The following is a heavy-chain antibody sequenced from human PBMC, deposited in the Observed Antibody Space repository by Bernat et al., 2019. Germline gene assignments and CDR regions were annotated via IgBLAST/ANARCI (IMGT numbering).Heavy chain of an antibody. Sequence: QVQLQESGPGLVKPSETLSLTCTVSGGSISSYYWSWIRQPPGKGLEWIGYIYYSGSTNYNPSLKSRVTISVDTSKNQFSLKLSSVTAADTAVYYCARDHSGMATTTTGRVHDAFDIWGQGTMVTVSS. CDR1: GGSISSYY. CDR2: IYYSGST. J-gene: IGHJ3*02. D-gene: IGHD5-24*01. CDR3: ARDHSGMATTTTGRVHDAFDI. V-gene: IGHV4-59*01.